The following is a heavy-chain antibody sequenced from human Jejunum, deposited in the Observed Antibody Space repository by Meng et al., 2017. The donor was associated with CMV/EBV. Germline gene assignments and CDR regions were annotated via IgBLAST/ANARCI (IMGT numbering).Heavy chain of an antibody. CDR2: IRFDGNDK. CDR1: GFIFSTYS. V-gene: IGHV3-30*02. J-gene: IGHJ4*02. D-gene: IGHD1-26*01. CDR3: AKDRNFITLGATVES. Sequence: GFIFSTYSRHWVRQAPVKGLEWVAFIRFDGNDKRYVDSVKGRFTISRDNSKDTVYLEMNSLRLEDTAVYYCAKDRNFITLGATVESWGQGTLVTVSS.